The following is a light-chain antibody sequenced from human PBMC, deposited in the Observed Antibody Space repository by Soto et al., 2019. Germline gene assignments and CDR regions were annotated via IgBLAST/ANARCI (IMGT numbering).Light chain of an antibody. V-gene: IGKV3-15*01. CDR2: GAS. Sequence: ETMLTQSPATLSASPVERVTLSCRATQSVTYNLAWYQQKPGQAPRLLIYGASTRATGIPARFSGRGSGTEFTLTITSLQSEDFAVYYCQQYNDWLWTFGQGTKVDIK. CDR1: QSVTYN. J-gene: IGKJ1*01. CDR3: QQYNDWLWT.